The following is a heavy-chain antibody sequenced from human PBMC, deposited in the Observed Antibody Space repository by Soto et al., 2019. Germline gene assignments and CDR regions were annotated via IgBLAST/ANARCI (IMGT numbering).Heavy chain of an antibody. CDR1: GLPFSATG. J-gene: IGHJ4*01. CDR2: IGPDPTNT. Sequence: EVQLLESGGGLVQPGGSLRLSCAASGLPFSATGILWVRLPPGGGLEWVSAIGPDPTNTKYTDSVKGRFTISRDNSKSTVFLQMTNLRVEDTALYYCTTARYCSTDACPAAEWGHGHLITVS. D-gene: IGHD2-2*01. V-gene: IGHV3-23*03. CDR3: TTARYCSTDACPAAE.